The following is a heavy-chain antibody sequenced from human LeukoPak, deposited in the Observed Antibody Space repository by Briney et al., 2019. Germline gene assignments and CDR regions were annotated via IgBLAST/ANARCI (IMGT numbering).Heavy chain of an antibody. V-gene: IGHV3-7*01. D-gene: IGHD2-2*01. CDR1: GFTFSSYW. J-gene: IGHJ3*02. Sequence: GGSLRLSCAASGFTFSSYWMTWVRQAPGKGLEWVANIKQDGSEKYYVDSVKGRFTISRDNAKNSLYLQMNSLRAEDTAVNYCASIYCSSTNCHRAFDIWGQGTMVTVSS. CDR2: IKQDGSEK. CDR3: ASIYCSSTNCHRAFDI.